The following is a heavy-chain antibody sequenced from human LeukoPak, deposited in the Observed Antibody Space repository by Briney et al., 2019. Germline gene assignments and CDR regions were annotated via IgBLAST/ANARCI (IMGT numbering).Heavy chain of an antibody. CDR2: IYSSGTT. Sequence: SETLSLTCTVSGGTISSADYYWSWIRQPAGKGLEWIGRIYSSGTTSYNPSLKSRVHISTDTANNQFYLNLRSVAAADTDVYFCARDRTAERFESWGQGTLVTVSS. J-gene: IGHJ4*02. V-gene: IGHV4-61*02. CDR1: GGTISSADYY. CDR3: ARDRTAERFES. D-gene: IGHD1-1*01.